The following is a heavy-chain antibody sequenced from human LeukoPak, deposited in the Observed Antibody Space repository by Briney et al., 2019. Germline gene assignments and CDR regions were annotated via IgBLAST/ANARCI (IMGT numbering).Heavy chain of an antibody. J-gene: IGHJ4*02. D-gene: IGHD4-17*01. CDR3: ATLTTVTTAFDFDY. Sequence: GESLKISCQGSGYTFTKYWIAWVRQMPGKGLEWIGIIYPGDSDTSYSPSFQGQVTISADKSISTAYLQWSSLKASDTAMYYCATLTTVTTAFDFDYWGQGTLVTVSS. V-gene: IGHV5-51*01. CDR2: IYPGDSDT. CDR1: GYTFTKYW.